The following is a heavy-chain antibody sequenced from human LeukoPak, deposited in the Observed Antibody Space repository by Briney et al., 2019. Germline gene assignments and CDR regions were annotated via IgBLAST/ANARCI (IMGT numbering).Heavy chain of an antibody. D-gene: IGHD5-24*01. CDR3: ARDRGWLQDTGAYFDY. CDR1: GDSGDSMNTYY. Sequence: SETLSLTCNVSGDSGDSMNTYYWSWVRQPPGKALEWIGYIYDSGKTNYNPSLRSRVTISVDTSKNQFSLKLSSVTAADTAVYYCARDRGWLQDTGAYFDYWGQGTLVTVSS. J-gene: IGHJ4*02. CDR2: IYDSGKT. V-gene: IGHV4-59*12.